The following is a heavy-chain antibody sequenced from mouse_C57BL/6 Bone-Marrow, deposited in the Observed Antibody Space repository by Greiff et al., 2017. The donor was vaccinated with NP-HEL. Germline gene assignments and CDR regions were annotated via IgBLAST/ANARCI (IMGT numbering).Heavy chain of an antibody. CDR3: ARNYGSAGWFAY. V-gene: IGHV1-61*01. Sequence: QVQLQQSGAELVRPGSSVKLSCKASGYTFTSYWMGWVKQRPGQGLEWIGNIYPSDSETHYNQKFKDKATLTVDKSSSTAYMQLGSLTSEDSAVYSCARNYGSAGWFAYWGQGTLVTVSA. J-gene: IGHJ3*01. CDR1: GYTFTSYW. CDR2: IYPSDSET. D-gene: IGHD1-1*01.